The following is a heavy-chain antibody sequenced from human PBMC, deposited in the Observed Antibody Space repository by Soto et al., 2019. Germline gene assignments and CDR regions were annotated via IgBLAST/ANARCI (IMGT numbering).Heavy chain of an antibody. CDR3: ATDTRLDSSVKWFDP. J-gene: IGHJ5*02. CDR1: GYTLTDLS. V-gene: IGHV1-24*01. D-gene: IGHD6-25*01. CDR2: FDPEDGET. Sequence: ASVKVSCKVSGYTLTDLSMHWVRQAPGKGLEWMGGFDPEDGETIYAQKFQGRVTMTEDTSTDTAYMELSSLRSEDTAVYYCATDTRLDSSVKWFDPWGQGTLVTVSS.